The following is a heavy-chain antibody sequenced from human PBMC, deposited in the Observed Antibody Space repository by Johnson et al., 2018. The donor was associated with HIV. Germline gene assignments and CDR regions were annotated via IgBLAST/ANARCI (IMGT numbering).Heavy chain of an antibody. CDR2: ISWNSGSI. CDR3: AKDFIAAPRGAFDI. CDR1: GFIVRSNY. D-gene: IGHD6-13*01. J-gene: IGHJ3*02. Sequence: VQLVESGGGLVQPGGSLRLSCAASGFIVRSNYMNWVRQAPGKGLEWVSGISWNSGSIGYADSVKGRFTISRDNAKNSLYLQMNSLRAEDTALYYCAKDFIAAPRGAFDIWGQGTMVTVSS. V-gene: IGHV3-9*01.